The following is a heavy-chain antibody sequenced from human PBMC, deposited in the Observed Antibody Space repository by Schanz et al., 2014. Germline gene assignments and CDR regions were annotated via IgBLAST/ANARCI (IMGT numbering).Heavy chain of an antibody. CDR1: GGSIRRSTYY. D-gene: IGHD3-10*01. CDR3: VRQLLWFGESGVDT. J-gene: IGHJ5*02. Sequence: QLQLQESGPGLVKPSETLSLTCTVSGGSIRRSTYYWGWIRQPPGKGLEWVASIYNSGSAYYGPPLKSRVPISVETSKTQFSLRLNSVTASDTAVYYCVRQLLWFGESGVDTWGQGTLVVVSS. V-gene: IGHV4-39*01. CDR2: IYNSGSA.